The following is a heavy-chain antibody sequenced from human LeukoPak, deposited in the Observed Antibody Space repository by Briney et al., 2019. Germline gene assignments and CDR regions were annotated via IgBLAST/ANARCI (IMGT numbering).Heavy chain of an antibody. CDR2: IYYRGNT. D-gene: IGHD4-17*01. J-gene: IGHJ5*02. V-gene: IGHV4-59*08. CDR1: GGSISSYY. CDR3: ARHLSGDYTSWFDP. Sequence: SETLSLTSTVSGGSISSYYWSWIRQPPGKGREWIGCIYYRGNTNYNPSLKSRATISVDTSKNQCSLKLSSVTAADTVIYYCARHLSGDYTSWFDPWGQRTLVTVSS.